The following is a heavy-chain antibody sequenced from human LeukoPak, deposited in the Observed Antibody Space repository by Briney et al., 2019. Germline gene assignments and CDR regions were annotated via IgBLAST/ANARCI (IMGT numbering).Heavy chain of an antibody. V-gene: IGHV1-69*13. CDR1: GGTFSSYA. D-gene: IGHD3-3*01. CDR3: ARGRDTYYDFWSGYNSWFDP. J-gene: IGHJ5*02. CDR2: IIPIFGTA. Sequence: ASVKVSCKASGGTFSSYAISWVRQAPGQGLEWMGGIIPIFGTANYAQEFQGRVTITADESTSTAYMELSSLRSEDTAVYYCARGRDTYYDFWSGYNSWFDPWGQGTLVTVSS.